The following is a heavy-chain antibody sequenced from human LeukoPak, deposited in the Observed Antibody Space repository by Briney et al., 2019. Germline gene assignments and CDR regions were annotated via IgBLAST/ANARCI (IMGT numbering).Heavy chain of an antibody. CDR3: ARDPTGASV. Sequence: PGGSLRLSCAASGFSVSNNYMSWVRQAPGEGLEWIAGIYSGGNTYYAESVQGRFTISRDTYKNMVYLQMNGLTPEDTAVYYCARDPTGASVWGKGTTVTVPS. V-gene: IGHV3-53*01. CDR2: IYSGGNT. J-gene: IGHJ6*04. D-gene: IGHD1-14*01. CDR1: GFSVSNNY.